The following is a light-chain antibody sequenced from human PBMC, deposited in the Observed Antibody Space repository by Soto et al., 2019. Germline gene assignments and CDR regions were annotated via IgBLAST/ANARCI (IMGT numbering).Light chain of an antibody. V-gene: IGKV1-5*01. Sequence: DIQMTQSPATLSASVGDSVTITCRASQSISHWLAWYQQKPGKAPKFLIYDASSLESGVPSRFSGSGSGTEFTLTISILQPDDFATYYCQQYDSVLGTFGPGTKVEI. CDR1: QSISHW. CDR3: QQYDSVLGT. CDR2: DAS. J-gene: IGKJ1*01.